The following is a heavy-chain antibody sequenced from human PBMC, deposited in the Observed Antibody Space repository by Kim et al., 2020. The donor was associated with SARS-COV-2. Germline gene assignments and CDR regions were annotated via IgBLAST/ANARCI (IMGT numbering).Heavy chain of an antibody. Sequence: AQKFQGRVTMTEDTSTDTAYMELSSLRSEDTAVYYCATRIYSSSWDPFDYWGQGTLVTVSS. J-gene: IGHJ4*02. V-gene: IGHV1-24*01. CDR3: ATRIYSSSWDPFDY. D-gene: IGHD6-13*01.